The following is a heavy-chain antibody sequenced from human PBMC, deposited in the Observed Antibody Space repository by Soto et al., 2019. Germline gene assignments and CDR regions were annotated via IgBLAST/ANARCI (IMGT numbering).Heavy chain of an antibody. D-gene: IGHD4-17*01. V-gene: IGHV1-69*02. J-gene: IGHJ4*02. CDR3: ARPSTDDSGDYYDY. Sequence: QVQLVQSGAEVKKPGSSVKVSCKSSGGTFSSYTISWVRQAPGQGLEWMGRIIPILGVANYAQKFQGRVTITADKSTSTAYMELRSLRSEATVEYYCARPSTDDSGDYYDYWCQGTLVTVSS. CDR2: IIPILGVA. CDR1: GGTFSSYT.